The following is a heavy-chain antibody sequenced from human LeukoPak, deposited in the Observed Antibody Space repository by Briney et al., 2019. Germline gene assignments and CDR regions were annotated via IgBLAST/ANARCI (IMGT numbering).Heavy chain of an antibody. Sequence: GGSLRLSCAASGFTFSSYEMNWVRQAPGKGLEWVSYISSSGSTIYYADSVKGRFTISRDNAKNSLYLQMNSLRAEDTAVYYCARVHYDILTGYYGWFDPWGQGTLVTASS. CDR2: ISSSGSTI. V-gene: IGHV3-48*03. CDR3: ARVHYDILTGYYGWFDP. J-gene: IGHJ5*02. CDR1: GFTFSSYE. D-gene: IGHD3-9*01.